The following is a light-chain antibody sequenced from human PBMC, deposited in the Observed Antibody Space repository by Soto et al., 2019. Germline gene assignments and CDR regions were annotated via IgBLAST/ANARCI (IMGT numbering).Light chain of an antibody. Sequence: QSALTQPASVSGPPGQSITISCTGTSSDVGGYNYVSWYQQHPGKVSKLMIYEVSNRPSGVSNRFSGSKSGNTASLTITGLQAEDEADYYCSSYTSSSTLVFGGGTKLTVL. CDR2: EVS. CDR1: SSDVGGYNY. CDR3: SSYTSSSTLV. J-gene: IGLJ2*01. V-gene: IGLV2-14*01.